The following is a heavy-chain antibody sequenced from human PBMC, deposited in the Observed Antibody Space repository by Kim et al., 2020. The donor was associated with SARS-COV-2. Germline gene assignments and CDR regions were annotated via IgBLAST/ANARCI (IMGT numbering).Heavy chain of an antibody. CDR2: TSSSNSTI. CDR1: GFSFSSYA. CDR3: ARDLRGIRGH. V-gene: IGHV3-48*02. Sequence: GGSLRLSCAASGFSFSSYAMNWVRQAPGKGLEWVSYTSSSNSTIYYADSVKGRFTISRDNAKNSLYLQMNNLRDEDTAVYYCARDLRGIRGHWGQGTLVTVSS. D-gene: IGHD3-16*01. J-gene: IGHJ4*02.